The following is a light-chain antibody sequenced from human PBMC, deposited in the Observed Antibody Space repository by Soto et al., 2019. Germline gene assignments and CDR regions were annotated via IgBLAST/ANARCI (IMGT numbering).Light chain of an antibody. CDR2: WAS. CDR3: QQYYSTPYT. J-gene: IGKJ2*01. V-gene: IGKV4-1*01. CDR1: QSVLYSSNNKNY. Sequence: DIVMTQSPDSLAVSLGERATINCKSSQSVLYSSNNKNYLAWYQQKPGQPPKLLIYWASTRESGVPYRFSGSGSGTDFTLTLGSLQAEDVAVYYCQQYYSTPYTFGQGTKVEI.